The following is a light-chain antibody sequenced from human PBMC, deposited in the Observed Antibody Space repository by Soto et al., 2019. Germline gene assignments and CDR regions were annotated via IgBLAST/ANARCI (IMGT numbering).Light chain of an antibody. Sequence: VMTQSPATLSVSPGERATLSCRASESVSSSSLAWYQQKPGQAPRLLMHGASSRATGIPDRFSGSGSGADFTLTISRVEPEDFAVYYCQHYGTSPEVTFGQGTRLEIK. CDR1: ESVSSSS. J-gene: IGKJ5*01. CDR2: GAS. CDR3: QHYGTSPEVT. V-gene: IGKV3-20*01.